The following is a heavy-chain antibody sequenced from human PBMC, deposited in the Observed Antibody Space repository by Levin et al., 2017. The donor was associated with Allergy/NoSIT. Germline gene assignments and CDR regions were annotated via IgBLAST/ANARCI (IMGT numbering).Heavy chain of an antibody. J-gene: IGHJ4*02. CDR3: AREGDILTGYYLNFDY. D-gene: IGHD3-9*01. V-gene: IGHV4-4*07. Sequence: SQTLSLTCTVSGGSISSYYWSWIRQPAGKGLEWIGRIYTSGSTNYNPSLKSRVTMSVDTSKNQFSLKLSSVTAADTAVYYCAREGDILTGYYLNFDYWGQGTLVTVSS. CDR1: GGSISSYY. CDR2: IYTSGST.